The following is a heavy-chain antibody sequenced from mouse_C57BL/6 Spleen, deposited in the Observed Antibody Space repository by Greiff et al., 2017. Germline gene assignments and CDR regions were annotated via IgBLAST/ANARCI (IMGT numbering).Heavy chain of an antibody. CDR2: IDPNSGGT. Sequence: QVQLKQPGAELVKPGASVKLSCKASGYTFTSYWMHWVKQRPGRGLEWIGRIDPNSGGTKYNEKFKSKATLTVDKPSSTAYMQLSSLTSEDSAVYYCASGNDYYDGAMDYWGQGTSVTVSS. CDR1: GYTFTSYW. CDR3: ASGNDYYDGAMDY. D-gene: IGHD1-1*01. V-gene: IGHV1-72*01. J-gene: IGHJ4*01.